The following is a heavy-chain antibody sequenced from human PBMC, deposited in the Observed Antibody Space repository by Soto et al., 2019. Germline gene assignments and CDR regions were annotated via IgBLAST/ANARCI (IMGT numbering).Heavy chain of an antibody. J-gene: IGHJ4*02. V-gene: IGHV3-74*01. CDR3: VSADVKGNDREFDY. CDR1: GFTFSSHW. Sequence: EVQLAESGGGLVQPGGSLRLSCAASGFTFSSHWMHWVRQAPGKGLVWVSRIIGDGNEITYADSVKGRFTISRDNVKNTVILQMNSLRAEDTVVYYCVSADVKGNDREFDYWGQGALVTVSS. CDR2: IIGDGNEI. D-gene: IGHD3-16*01.